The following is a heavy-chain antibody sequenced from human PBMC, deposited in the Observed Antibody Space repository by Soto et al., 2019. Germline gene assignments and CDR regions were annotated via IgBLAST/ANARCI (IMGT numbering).Heavy chain of an antibody. V-gene: IGHV1-18*01. CDR3: ARVRTVSYDFWSGYPFDY. CDR1: GYTFTSYG. CDR2: ISAYNGNT. Sequence: ASVKVSCKASGYTFTSYGISWVRQAPGQGLEWMGWISAYNGNTNYAQKLQGRVTMTTDTSTSTAYMELRSLRSDDTAVYYCARVRTVSYDFWSGYPFDYGGQGTLVTVPQ. J-gene: IGHJ4*02. D-gene: IGHD3-3*01.